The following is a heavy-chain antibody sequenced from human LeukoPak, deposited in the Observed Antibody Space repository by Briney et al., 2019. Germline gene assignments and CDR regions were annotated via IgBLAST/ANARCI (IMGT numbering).Heavy chain of an antibody. V-gene: IGHV3-23*01. CDR3: ARTSGSYYNYFDS. J-gene: IGHJ4*02. CDR2: ISGSGGST. Sequence: GGSLRLSCAASGFTFSNYAMSWVRQAPGKGLEWVSGISGSGGSTYYADSVKGRFTISRDNSKNTLYLQMNSLRADDTAVYYCARTSGSYYNYFDSWGQGTLVTVSS. D-gene: IGHD1-26*01. CDR1: GFTFSNYA.